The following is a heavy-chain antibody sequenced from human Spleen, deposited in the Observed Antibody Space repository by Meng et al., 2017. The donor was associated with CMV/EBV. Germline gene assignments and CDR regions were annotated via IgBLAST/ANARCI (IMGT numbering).Heavy chain of an antibody. Sequence: GSLRLSCTVSGGSITSHYWSWIRRPPGKGLEWIGYIYYSGNTNYNPSLESRVTISVDTSKSQFSLKLSSVTAADTAVYYCARAGSARRTSYFFDYWGQGTLVTVSS. CDR2: IYYSGNT. J-gene: IGHJ4*02. CDR1: GGSITSHY. V-gene: IGHV4-59*11. CDR3: ARAGSARRTSYFFDY. D-gene: IGHD1-1*01.